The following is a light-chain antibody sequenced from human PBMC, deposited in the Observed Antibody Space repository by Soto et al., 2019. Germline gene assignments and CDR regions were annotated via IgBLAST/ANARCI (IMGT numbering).Light chain of an antibody. Sequence: EIVMTQSPATLSVSPGERAPLSCRASQSVSSNLAWYQQKPGQSPRLLIYGASTRATGIPARFSGSGSETEFTLTISSLQSEDSAVYYCQQYNSWPPLTFGGGTKVDIK. V-gene: IGKV3-15*01. J-gene: IGKJ4*01. CDR2: GAS. CDR3: QQYNSWPPLT. CDR1: QSVSSN.